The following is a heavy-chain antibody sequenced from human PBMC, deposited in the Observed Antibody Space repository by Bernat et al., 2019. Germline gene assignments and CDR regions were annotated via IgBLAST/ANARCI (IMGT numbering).Heavy chain of an antibody. Sequence: QVQLQESGPGLVKPSETLSLTCTVSGGSISSYYWSWIRQPPGKGLEWIGYIYYSGSTNYNPSLKSRVTISVDTSKNQFSLKLSSVTAADTAVYYCARDDSYYYGMDVWGQGTTVTVSS. CDR1: GGSISSYY. CDR2: IYYSGST. V-gene: IGHV4-59*12. CDR3: ARDDSYYYGMDV. J-gene: IGHJ6*02.